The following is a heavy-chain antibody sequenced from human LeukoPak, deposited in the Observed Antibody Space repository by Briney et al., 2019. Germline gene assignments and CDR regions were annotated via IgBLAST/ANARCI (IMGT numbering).Heavy chain of an antibody. J-gene: IGHJ3*02. CDR3: ARGIRVRSSDAYDT. D-gene: IGHD2-21*01. Sequence: ASVKVSFTASGYTFTSYGISWVRRAPGQGLEWMGWISAYNGNTNYAQKLQGRVTMTTDTSTSTAYMELRSLRSDDTAVYYCARGIRVRSSDAYDTWGQGTMVTVSS. V-gene: IGHV1-18*01. CDR2: ISAYNGNT. CDR1: GYTFTSYG.